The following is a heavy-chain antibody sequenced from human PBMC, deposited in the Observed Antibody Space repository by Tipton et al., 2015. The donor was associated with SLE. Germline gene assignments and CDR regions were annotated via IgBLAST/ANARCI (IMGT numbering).Heavy chain of an antibody. J-gene: IGHJ4*01. CDR2: IQYSGST. CDR1: GGSISSYY. Sequence: TLSLTCTVSGGSISSYYWSWIRLPPGKGLEWIGCIQYSGSTKYNPSLKSRVTTSVDTSKNRISLRLTSVTAADTAVYYCARMYAGVGATQFFQYWGQGTQVTVSS. CDR3: ARMYAGVGATQFFQY. D-gene: IGHD1-26*01. V-gene: IGHV4-59*01.